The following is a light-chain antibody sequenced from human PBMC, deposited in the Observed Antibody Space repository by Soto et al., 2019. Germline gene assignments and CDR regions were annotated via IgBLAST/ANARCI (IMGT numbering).Light chain of an antibody. CDR3: SSYTCSSTVV. CDR1: SSDVGGYNY. V-gene: IGLV2-14*01. CDR2: EVS. Sequence: QSALTQPASVSGSPGQSITISCTGTSSDVGGYNYVSWYQQHPGKAPKLMIYEVSNRPSGVSNRFSGSKSGNTASLNISGLQAEDEADYYCSSYTCSSTVVFGGVTTVTVL. J-gene: IGLJ2*01.